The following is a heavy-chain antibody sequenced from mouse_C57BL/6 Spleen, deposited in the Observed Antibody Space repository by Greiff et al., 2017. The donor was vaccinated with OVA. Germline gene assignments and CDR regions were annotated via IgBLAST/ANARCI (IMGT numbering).Heavy chain of an antibody. CDR1: GYTFTDYY. CDR2: INPNNGGT. D-gene: IGHD2-10*02. J-gene: IGHJ4*01. V-gene: IGHV1-26*01. CDR3: AKYGNYAMDY. Sequence: EVQLQQSGPELVKPGASVKISCKASGYTFTDYYMNWVKQSHGKSLEWIGDINPNNGGTSYNQKFKGKATLTVDKSSSTAYMELRSLTSEDSAVNYCAKYGNYAMDYWGQGTSVTVSS.